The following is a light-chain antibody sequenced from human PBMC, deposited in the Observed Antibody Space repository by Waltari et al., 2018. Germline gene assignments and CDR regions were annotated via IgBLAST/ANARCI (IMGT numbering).Light chain of an antibody. Sequence: DTQMTQSPSTLSASVGDTVTITCRASLSIGPWLAWYQQKPGKAPKLLIYRASILQGGVPSGFSGSGSVTDFTLTISGLQPDDLATYYCQQYNSYWTFGQGTKVE. CDR2: RAS. V-gene: IGKV1-5*03. CDR3: QQYNSYWT. CDR1: LSIGPW. J-gene: IGKJ1*01.